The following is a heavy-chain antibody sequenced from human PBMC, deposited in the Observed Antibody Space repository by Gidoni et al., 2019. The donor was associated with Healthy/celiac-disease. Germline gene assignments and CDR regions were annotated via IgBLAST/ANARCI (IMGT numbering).Heavy chain of an antibody. D-gene: IGHD4-17*01. V-gene: IGHV2-70*04. Sequence: QVTLKESGPALVKPTQTLTLTCTFSGFSLSTSGMRVSWIRQPPGKALEWLARIDWDDDKFYSTSLKTRLTISKDTSKNQVVLTMTNMDPVDTATYYCALRDYGLNDYWGQGTLVTVSS. CDR2: IDWDDDK. CDR1: GFSLSTSGMR. CDR3: ALRDYGLNDY. J-gene: IGHJ4*02.